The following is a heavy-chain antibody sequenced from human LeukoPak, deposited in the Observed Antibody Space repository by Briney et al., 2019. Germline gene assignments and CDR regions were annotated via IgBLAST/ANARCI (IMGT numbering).Heavy chain of an antibody. Sequence: GSSLRLSCAASGFTFSAYAIHWVRQAPGKGLEWMGCVWHNGGNKNFAERVKGRVTMTRDNSKNTPYMEMNRLRVEDTAVYYCAREADCSGGNCHRGPFDIWGQGTMVTVSS. D-gene: IGHD2-15*01. CDR2: VWHNGGNK. V-gene: IGHV3-33*04. CDR1: GFTFSAYA. J-gene: IGHJ3*02. CDR3: AREADCSGGNCHRGPFDI.